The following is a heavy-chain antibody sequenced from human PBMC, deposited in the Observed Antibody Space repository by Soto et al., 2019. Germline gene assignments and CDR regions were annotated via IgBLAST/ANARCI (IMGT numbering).Heavy chain of an antibody. Sequence: SVKVSCKASGGTFSSYAISWVRQAPGQGLEWMGGIIPIFGTANYAQKFQGRVTITADESTSTAYMELSSLRSEDTAVYYCARVLNRVGATQAFDIWGQGTMVTVSS. J-gene: IGHJ3*02. CDR1: GGTFSSYA. V-gene: IGHV1-69*13. CDR2: IIPIFGTA. CDR3: ARVLNRVGATQAFDI. D-gene: IGHD1-26*01.